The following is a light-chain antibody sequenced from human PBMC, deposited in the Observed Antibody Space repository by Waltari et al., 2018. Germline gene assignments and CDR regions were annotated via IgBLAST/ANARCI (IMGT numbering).Light chain of an antibody. CDR3: SSQSTKNGVI. CDR1: SSDVGGDDS. J-gene: IGLJ2*01. Sequence: QSALTQPASVSGSPGQSITISCTGSSSDVGGDDSVSWYEDHPGQAPKVIIYDVNKRPSGVSDRVSGSKSGNTASLTISGLQAEDEATFYCSSQSTKNGVIFGGGTKVTVL. V-gene: IGLV2-14*03. CDR2: DVN.